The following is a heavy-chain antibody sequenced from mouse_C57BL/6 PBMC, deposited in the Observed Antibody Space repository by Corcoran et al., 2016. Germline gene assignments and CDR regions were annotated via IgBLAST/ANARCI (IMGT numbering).Heavy chain of an antibody. CDR1: GYTFTTYG. CDR3: ARRLRKAMDY. J-gene: IGHJ4*01. D-gene: IGHD3-2*02. CDR2: INTYSGVP. V-gene: IGHV9-3*01. Sequence: QIQLVQSGPELKKPGETVKISCKASGYTFTTYGMSWVKQAPGKGLKWMGWINTYSGVPTYADDFKGRFAFSLETSASTAYLQINNLKNEDTATYFCARRLRKAMDYWGQGTSVTVSS.